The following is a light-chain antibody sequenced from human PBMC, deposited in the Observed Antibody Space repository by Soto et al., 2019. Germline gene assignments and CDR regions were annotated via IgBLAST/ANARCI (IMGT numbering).Light chain of an antibody. J-gene: IGKJ4*02. Sequence: DIPMTQSPSSLSGSVGDRVTITCRASQCITSCLKWYQQKPGKAPKLLIYEASTLKSGVSSRFSGSGSGTDFTLTISSLQPDDFATYYCQQTYNYPHSFGGGTKVEIK. CDR2: EAS. V-gene: IGKV1-39*01. CDR1: QCITSC. CDR3: QQTYNYPHS.